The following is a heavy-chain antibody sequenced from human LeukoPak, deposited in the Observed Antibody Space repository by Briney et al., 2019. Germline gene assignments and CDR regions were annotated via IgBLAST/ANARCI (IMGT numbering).Heavy chain of an antibody. Sequence: GGSLRLSCAASGFTFSRYTMNWVRQAPGKGLEWVSSISSTSYYIYYADSVKGRFTISRDNAKKSLHLQMSSLRAEDTAVYYCAIDSDSTEDYWGRGTLVTVSS. V-gene: IGHV3-21*01. D-gene: IGHD2/OR15-2a*01. CDR2: ISSTSYYI. CDR3: AIDSDSTEDY. J-gene: IGHJ4*02. CDR1: GFTFSRYT.